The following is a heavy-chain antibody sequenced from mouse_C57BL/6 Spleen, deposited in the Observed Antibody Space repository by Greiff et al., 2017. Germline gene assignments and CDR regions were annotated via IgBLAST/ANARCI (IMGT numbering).Heavy chain of an antibody. CDR1: GFTFSSYA. V-gene: IGHV5-4*03. CDR3: ARDPVAMDY. Sequence: EVKVEESGGGLVKPGGSLKLSCAASGFTFSSYAMSWVRQTPEKRLGWVATISDGGSYTYYPDKVKGRFTISRNNAKNNLYLQMGHLKAEDTAMYYCARDPVAMDYWGQGTSVTVSS. J-gene: IGHJ4*01. CDR2: ISDGGSYT.